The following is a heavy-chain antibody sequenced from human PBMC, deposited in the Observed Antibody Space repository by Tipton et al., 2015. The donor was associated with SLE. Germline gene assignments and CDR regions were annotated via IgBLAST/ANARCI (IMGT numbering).Heavy chain of an antibody. J-gene: IGHJ4*02. CDR2: IYSGGSST. Sequence: GSLRLSCAASGFTFSTYAMSWVRQAPGKGLEWVSVIYSGGSSTYYADSVKGRFTISRDNSKNTLYLQMNSLSAEDTAVYYCAKALGILEWLLFDYWGQGTLVTVSS. V-gene: IGHV3-23*03. D-gene: IGHD3-3*01. CDR3: AKALGILEWLLFDY. CDR1: GFTFSTYA.